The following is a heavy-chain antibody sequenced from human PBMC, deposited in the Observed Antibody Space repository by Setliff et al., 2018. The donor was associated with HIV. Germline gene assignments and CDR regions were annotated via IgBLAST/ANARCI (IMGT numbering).Heavy chain of an antibody. CDR2: LSHSGTT. D-gene: IGHD6-13*01. CDR3: ARLYSGTWFYLDY. CDR1: GASISSNY. Sequence: SETLSLTCNVSGASISSNYWSWIRQSPVGGLEWIGSLSHSGTTYYSPSLKSRATMSVDTSKNQFSLNLTSVTAADTALYFCARLYSGTWFYLDYWGQGILVTVSS. J-gene: IGHJ4*02. V-gene: IGHV4-59*04.